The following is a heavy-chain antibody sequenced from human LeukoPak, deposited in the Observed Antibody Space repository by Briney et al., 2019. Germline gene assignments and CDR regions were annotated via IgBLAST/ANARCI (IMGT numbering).Heavy chain of an antibody. CDR3: ARWGLGYCSGGSCYSRKYFRH. CDR1: GGSFSGYY. D-gene: IGHD2-15*01. Sequence: SETLSLTCAVYGGSFSGYYWSWIRQPPGKGLEWIGEINHSGSTNYNPSLKSRVTISVDTSKNQFSLKLSSVTAADTAVYYCARWGLGYCSGGSCYSRKYFRHWGQGTLVTVSS. J-gene: IGHJ1*01. CDR2: INHSGST. V-gene: IGHV4-34*01.